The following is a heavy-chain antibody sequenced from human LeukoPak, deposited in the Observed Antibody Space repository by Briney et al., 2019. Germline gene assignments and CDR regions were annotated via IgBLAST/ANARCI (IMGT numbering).Heavy chain of an antibody. CDR1: GFPFSSYE. Sequence: GGSLRLSCAASGFPFSSYEMDWVRQAPGKGLEWIAYISNSGSNTYYADSVRGRFTISRDNAKDPVYLQMNSLRVEDTAVYYCTKAGSLGSYSPNWGQGTLVSVSS. J-gene: IGHJ4*02. CDR3: TKAGSLGSYSPN. CDR2: ISNSGSNT. D-gene: IGHD1-26*01. V-gene: IGHV3-48*03.